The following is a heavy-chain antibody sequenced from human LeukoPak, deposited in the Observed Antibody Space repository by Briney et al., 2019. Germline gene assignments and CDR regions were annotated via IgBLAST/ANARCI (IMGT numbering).Heavy chain of an antibody. Sequence: GGSLRLSCAASGFTFSSYWMSWVRQAPGRGLEWVANIKQDGSEKYYVDSVKGRFTISRDNAKNSLYLQMNSLRAEDTAVYYCARRYYYDSSGYPSDYWGQGTLVTVSS. CDR3: ARRYYYDSSGYPSDY. D-gene: IGHD3-22*01. J-gene: IGHJ4*02. V-gene: IGHV3-7*01. CDR1: GFTFSSYW. CDR2: IKQDGSEK.